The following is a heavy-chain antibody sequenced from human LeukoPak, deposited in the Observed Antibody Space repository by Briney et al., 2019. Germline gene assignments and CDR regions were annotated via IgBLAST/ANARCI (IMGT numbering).Heavy chain of an antibody. CDR2: ISGSGGST. D-gene: IGHD2-2*01. J-gene: IGHJ6*02. V-gene: IGHV3-23*01. CDR1: GFTFSSYA. Sequence: GGSLRLSCAASGFTFSSYAMSWVRQAPGKGLEWVSAISGSGGSTYYADSVKGRFTISRDNSKNTLYLQMNSLRAEDTAVYYCAKARYCSSTSCDYYYYYGMDVWGQGTTVTVSS. CDR3: AKARYCSSTSCDYYYYYGMDV.